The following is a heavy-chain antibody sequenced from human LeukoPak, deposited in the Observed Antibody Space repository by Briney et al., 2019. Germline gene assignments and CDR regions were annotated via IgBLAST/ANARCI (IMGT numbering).Heavy chain of an antibody. CDR1: GGSFSNYY. J-gene: IGHJ4*02. V-gene: IGHV4-59*01. Sequence: PSETLSLTCSVSGGSFSNYYWNWIRQPPGKGLEWIGYIYSSGSTNYNPSLRSRVTILVDTSKNQFSLKLRFVTPADTAVYYCARHDDSSETLDYWGQGTLVTVSS. D-gene: IGHD3-22*01. CDR3: ARHDDSSETLDY. CDR2: IYSSGST.